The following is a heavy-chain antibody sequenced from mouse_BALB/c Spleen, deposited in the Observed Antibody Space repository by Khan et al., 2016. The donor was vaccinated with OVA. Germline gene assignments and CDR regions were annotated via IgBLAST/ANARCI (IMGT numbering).Heavy chain of an antibody. Sequence: QVQLQQSGPGLVAPSQSLSITCTVSGFSLSGFGINWVRQPPGKGLEWLGMIWGDGSTDYNSVLKSRLSISKDNYKSQVFLKMNSLQTDDTARYYCARELRLGGFAYWGQGTLVTVSA. J-gene: IGHJ3*01. D-gene: IGHD1-2*01. CDR2: IWGDGST. V-gene: IGHV2-6-7*01. CDR1: GFSLSGFG. CDR3: ARELRLGGFAY.